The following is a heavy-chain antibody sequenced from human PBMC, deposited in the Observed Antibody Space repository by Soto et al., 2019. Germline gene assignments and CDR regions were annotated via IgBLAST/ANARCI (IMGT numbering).Heavy chain of an antibody. J-gene: IGHJ6*02. CDR2: IIPICGTA. D-gene: IGHD2-2*01. V-gene: IGHV1-69*12. CDR1: GGTFTSYA. Sequence: QVQLVQSGAEVTKPGSSVKVSCKASGGTFTSYAISWVRQAPGQGLEWMVGIIPICGTANYAQKVKGRVTITADESTSTAYLELSSLRSEDTAVYYCARHVPAAGYYYGMDVWGQGTTVTVSS. CDR3: ARHVPAAGYYYGMDV.